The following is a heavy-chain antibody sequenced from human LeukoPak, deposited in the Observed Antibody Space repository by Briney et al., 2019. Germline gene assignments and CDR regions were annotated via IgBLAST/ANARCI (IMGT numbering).Heavy chain of an antibody. V-gene: IGHV4-34*01. J-gene: IGHJ4*02. Sequence: SETLSLTCAVYGGSFSGYYWSWIRQPPGKGLEWIGEINHSGSTNYNPSLKSRVTISVDTSKNQFSLKLSSVTAADTAVYYCASAPGVGSYLGHFDYWGQGTLVTVSS. D-gene: IGHD1-26*01. CDR2: INHSGST. CDR3: ASAPGVGSYLGHFDY. CDR1: GGSFSGYY.